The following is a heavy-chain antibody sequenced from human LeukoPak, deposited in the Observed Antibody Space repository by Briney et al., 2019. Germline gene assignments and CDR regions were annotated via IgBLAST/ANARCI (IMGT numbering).Heavy chain of an antibody. CDR2: IYHSGST. Sequence: PSETLSLTCTVSGYSISSGYYWGWIRQPPGKGLEWIGSIYHSGSTDYNPSLRSRVTISVDTSKNQFSLKLSSVTAADTAIYYCARAVIVVAAATQRNWFDPWGQGTLVTVSS. D-gene: IGHD2-15*01. CDR3: ARAVIVVAAATQRNWFDP. V-gene: IGHV4-38-2*02. J-gene: IGHJ5*02. CDR1: GYSISSGYY.